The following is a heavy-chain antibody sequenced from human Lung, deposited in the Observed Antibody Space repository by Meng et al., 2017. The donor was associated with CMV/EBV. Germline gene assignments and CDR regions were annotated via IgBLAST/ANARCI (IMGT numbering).Heavy chain of an antibody. V-gene: IGHV3-30*02. CDR3: AKRGDSSGTYAMDV. D-gene: IGHD3-22*01. CDR2: IRFDGTNK. J-gene: IGHJ6*02. Sequence: GGSXRLXXAASGFTFSSYAMHWVRQAPGKGLEWVANIRFDGTNKYHADSVKGRFTISRDNSKNTLYLQMNSLRAEDTAVYYCAKRGDSSGTYAMDVWGQGTXVTVAS. CDR1: GFTFSSYA.